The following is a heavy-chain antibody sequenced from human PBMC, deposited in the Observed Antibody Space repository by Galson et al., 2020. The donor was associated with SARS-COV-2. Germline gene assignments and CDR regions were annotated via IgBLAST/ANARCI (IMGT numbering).Heavy chain of an antibody. CDR1: GFAFSGYG. Sequence: GGSLRLSCSAFGFAFSGYGMHWVRQAPGKGLEWVAIISDDGSNKYYADSVKGRFAISRDNSKNTLYLQMNSLRTEDTAVYYCAKGKWFGELLSPFDYWGQGTLVTVSS. CDR2: ISDDGSNK. CDR3: AKGKWFGELLSPFDY. V-gene: IGHV3-30*18. D-gene: IGHD3-10*01. J-gene: IGHJ4*02.